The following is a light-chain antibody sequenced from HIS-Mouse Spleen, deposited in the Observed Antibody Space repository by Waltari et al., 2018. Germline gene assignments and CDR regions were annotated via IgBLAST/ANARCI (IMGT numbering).Light chain of an antibody. Sequence: SHELTQPPSVSVPPGQTARITWSGDAFQKKNAYWYQQKSGPAPVLVIYEDSKRPSGIPERFSGSSSGTMATLTISGAQVEDEADYYCYSTDSSGNHRVFGGGTKLTVL. CDR1: AFQKKN. CDR2: EDS. V-gene: IGLV3-10*01. J-gene: IGLJ2*01. CDR3: YSTDSSGNHRV.